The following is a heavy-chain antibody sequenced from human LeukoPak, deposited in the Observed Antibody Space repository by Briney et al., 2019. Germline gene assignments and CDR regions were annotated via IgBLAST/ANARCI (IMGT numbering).Heavy chain of an antibody. CDR3: AREPGNNGDLDY. D-gene: IGHD4-17*01. CDR1: GFTFSSYG. CDR2: ISYDGSNK. V-gene: IGHV3-30*03. Sequence: GGSLRLSCAASGFTFSSYGMHWVRQAPGKGLEWVAVISYDGSNKYYADSVKGRFTISRDNAKSSLYLQMSSLRAEDTAVYYCAREPGNNGDLDYWGQGTLVTVSS. J-gene: IGHJ4*02.